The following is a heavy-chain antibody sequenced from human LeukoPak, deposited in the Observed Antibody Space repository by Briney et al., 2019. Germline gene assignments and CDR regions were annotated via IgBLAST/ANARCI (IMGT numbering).Heavy chain of an antibody. V-gene: IGHV4-4*07. CDR3: ARADYDILTGYPNWFDP. CDR2: IYTSGST. CDR1: GGSISSYY. J-gene: IGHJ5*02. Sequence: SETLSLTCTVLGGSISSYYWSWIRKPAGKGLEWIGRIYTSGSTNYNPSLKSRVTMSVDTSKNQFSLKLSSVTAADTAVYYCARADYDILTGYPNWFDPWGQGTLVTVSS. D-gene: IGHD3-9*01.